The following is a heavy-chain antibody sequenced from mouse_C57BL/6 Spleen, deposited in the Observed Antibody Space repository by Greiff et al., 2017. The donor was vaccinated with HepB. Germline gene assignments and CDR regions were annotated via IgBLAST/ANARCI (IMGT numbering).Heavy chain of an antibody. CDR1: GYTFTGYW. D-gene: IGHD1-1*01. V-gene: IGHV1-9*01. Sequence: VKLQESGAELMKPGASVKLSCKATGYTFTGYWIEWVKQRPGHGLEWIGEILPGSGSTNYNEKFKGKATFTADTSSNTAYMQLSSLTTEDSAIYYCARTPLFITTVVADFDYWGQGTTLTVSS. CDR3: ARTPLFITTVVADFDY. CDR2: ILPGSGST. J-gene: IGHJ2*01.